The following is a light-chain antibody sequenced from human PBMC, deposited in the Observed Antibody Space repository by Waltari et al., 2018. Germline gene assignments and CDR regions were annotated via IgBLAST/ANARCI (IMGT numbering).Light chain of an antibody. V-gene: IGKV1-12*01. J-gene: IGKJ1*01. Sequence: DIQMTHSPSSVSASVGDRVTITCRAGQDVNVWLNWYQQKPGNAPKRLIYAVSTLQTGVPSRFSGARSGTDYTLTSTGLQPEDFATYFCQQGTTFPPTFGQGTKVDIK. CDR2: AVS. CDR3: QQGTTFPPT. CDR1: QDVNVW.